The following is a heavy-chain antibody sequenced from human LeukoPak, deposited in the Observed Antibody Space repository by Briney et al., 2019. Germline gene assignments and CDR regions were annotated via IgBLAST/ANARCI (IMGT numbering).Heavy chain of an antibody. CDR1: GFTFSSYA. J-gene: IGHJ4*02. V-gene: IGHV3-64*01. Sequence: GGSLRLSCVASGFTFSSYAMHWVRQAPGKGLEYVSAMNSSGGSTYYANSVKGRFTISRDNSKNTLYLQMGSLRAEDMAVYYCARVGLGITIFGVADYWGQGTLVTVSS. CDR2: MNSSGGST. D-gene: IGHD3-3*01. CDR3: ARVGLGITIFGVADY.